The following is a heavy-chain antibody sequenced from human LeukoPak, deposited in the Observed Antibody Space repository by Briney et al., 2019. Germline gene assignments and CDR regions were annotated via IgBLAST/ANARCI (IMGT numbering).Heavy chain of an antibody. CDR1: GFTFSRYS. D-gene: IGHD3-9*01. Sequence: PGGSLRLSCAASGFTFSRYSMNWVRQAPGKGLEWVSYISSSSRTIHYADSVKGRFTISRDNSKNTLYLQMNSLRAEDTAVYYCAKDIILTGYIDYWGQGTLVTVSS. CDR3: AKDIILTGYIDY. V-gene: IGHV3-48*01. J-gene: IGHJ4*02. CDR2: ISSSSRTI.